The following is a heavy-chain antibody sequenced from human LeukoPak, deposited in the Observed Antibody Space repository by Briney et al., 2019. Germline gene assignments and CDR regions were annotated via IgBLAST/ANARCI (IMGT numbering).Heavy chain of an antibody. Sequence: ASVKVSCKTSGDTFSSYAIIWERQAPGQGLEWMGGIIPIYGTVNYAQKFQGRVTITADEFTSTAYMELTSLTSEDTAVYYCARDRTGYGDYMNRLDPWGQGTLVTVSS. CDR3: ARDRTGYGDYMNRLDP. D-gene: IGHD4-17*01. V-gene: IGHV1-69*01. J-gene: IGHJ5*02. CDR1: GDTFSSYA. CDR2: IIPIYGTV.